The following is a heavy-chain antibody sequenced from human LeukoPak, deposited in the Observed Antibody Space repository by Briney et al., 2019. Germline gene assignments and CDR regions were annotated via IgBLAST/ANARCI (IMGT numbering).Heavy chain of an antibody. D-gene: IGHD3-22*01. CDR1: GLTVNRNY. Sequence: GGSLRLSCAVSGLTVNRNYMSWVRQTPGQGLEWVSAIYDNGYTYYADSVKGRFTISRDDAKSTLYLQMNSLRVEDTAVYYCTRDSYDFDSNGSVDIWGQGTMVTVSS. V-gene: IGHV3-53*01. CDR2: IYDNGYT. CDR3: TRDSYDFDSNGSVDI. J-gene: IGHJ3*02.